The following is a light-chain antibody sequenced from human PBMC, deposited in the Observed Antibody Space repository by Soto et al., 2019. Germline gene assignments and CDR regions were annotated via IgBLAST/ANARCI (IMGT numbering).Light chain of an antibody. CDR2: AAS. CDR3: KQYGASFLT. V-gene: IGKV3-20*01. CDR1: QSVDSSY. Sequence: EIVLTQSPGTLSLSPGERATLFCRASQSVDSSYLAWYQQKPGQAPRLLIYAASSRAAGVPDRFGGSGSGTDFTLTISRLESEDFAVYYCKQYGASFLTLGQGTRLEIK. J-gene: IGKJ5*01.